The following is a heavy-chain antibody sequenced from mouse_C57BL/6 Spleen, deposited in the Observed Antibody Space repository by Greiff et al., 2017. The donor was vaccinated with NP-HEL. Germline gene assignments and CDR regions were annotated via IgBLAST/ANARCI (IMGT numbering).Heavy chain of an antibody. V-gene: IGHV1-50*01. CDR2: IDPSDSYT. CDR3: ANIPRGDY. Sequence: QVQLQQPGAELVKPGASVKLSCKASGYTFTSYWMQWVKQRPGQGLEWIGEIDPSDSYTNYNQKFKGKATLTVDTSSSTAYMQLSSLTSEDSAVYNVANIPRGDYWGQGTSVTVSS. D-gene: IGHD3-3*01. CDR1: GYTFTSYW. J-gene: IGHJ4*01.